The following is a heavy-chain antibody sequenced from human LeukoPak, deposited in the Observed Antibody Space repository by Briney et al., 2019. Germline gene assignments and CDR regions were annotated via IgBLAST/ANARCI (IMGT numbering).Heavy chain of an antibody. J-gene: IGHJ5*02. CDR3: ARDPGVLRYFDWLSNNWFDP. CDR2: IIPILGIA. Sequence: SVKVSCKASGGTFSSYAISWVRQAPGQGLEWMGRIIPILGIANYAQKFQGRVTITADKSTSTAYMELSSLRSEDTAVYYCARDPGVLRYFDWLSNNWFDPWGQGTLVTVSS. V-gene: IGHV1-69*04. CDR1: GGTFSSYA. D-gene: IGHD3-9*01.